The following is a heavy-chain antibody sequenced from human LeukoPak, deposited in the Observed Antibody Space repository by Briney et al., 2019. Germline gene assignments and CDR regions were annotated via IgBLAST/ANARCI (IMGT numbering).Heavy chain of an antibody. CDR2: IFYSGST. J-gene: IGHJ4*02. D-gene: IGHD3-22*01. CDR1: GGSVNSGSYS. CDR3: TRDRKLNYYDSGGYHDF. V-gene: IGHV4-61*01. Sequence: SETLSLTCTVSGGSVNSGSYSWSWIRQPPGKGLEWIGNIFYSGSTNYNSSLKSRVTISVDTAKNQFSLKLSSVTAADTAVYYCTRDRKLNYYDSGGYHDFWGQGTLVTVSS.